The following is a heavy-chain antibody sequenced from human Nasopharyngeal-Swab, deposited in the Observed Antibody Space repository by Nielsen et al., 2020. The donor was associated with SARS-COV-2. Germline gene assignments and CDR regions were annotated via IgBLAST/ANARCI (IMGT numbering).Heavy chain of an antibody. V-gene: IGHV3-49*03. CDR3: TRDDTYYSSGYYYYGMDV. Sequence: GGSLRLSCTASGFTFGDYAMSRFRQAPGEGLEWVGFIRSKAYGGTTEYAASVKGRFTISRDDSKSIAYLQMNSLKTEDTAVYYCTRDDTYYSSGYYYYGMDVWGQGTTVTVSS. CDR2: IRSKAYGGTT. J-gene: IGHJ6*02. CDR1: GFTFGDYA. D-gene: IGHD6-19*01.